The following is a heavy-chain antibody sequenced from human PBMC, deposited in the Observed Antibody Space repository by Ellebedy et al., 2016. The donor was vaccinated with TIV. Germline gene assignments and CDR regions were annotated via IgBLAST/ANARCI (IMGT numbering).Heavy chain of an antibody. CDR3: AKLDSSGYYYGRFDY. CDR2: ISSSGVST. V-gene: IGHV3-23*01. Sequence: GESLKISCAASGFTFRNFAMTWVRQAPGKGLEWVSSISSSGVSTDYADSVRGRVTTSRDNSKNTLYLQMNSLRADDSAVYYCAKLDSSGYYYGRFDYWGQGTLVTVSS. J-gene: IGHJ4*02. CDR1: GFTFRNFA. D-gene: IGHD3-22*01.